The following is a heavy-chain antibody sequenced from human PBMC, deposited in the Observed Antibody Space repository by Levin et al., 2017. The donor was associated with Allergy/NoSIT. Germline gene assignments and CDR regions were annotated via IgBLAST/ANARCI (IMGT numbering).Heavy chain of an antibody. Sequence: SQTLSLTCTVSGGSVRSGSYYWSWIRQPPGKGLEWIGYIYNSGSTNYNPSLKSRVTISVDTSNNQFSLKLSSVTAADTAVYYCARGGTYYYDSSIYGYFDSWGQGTLVTVSS. J-gene: IGHJ4*02. V-gene: IGHV4-61*01. D-gene: IGHD3-22*01. CDR2: IYNSGST. CDR1: GGSVRSGSYY. CDR3: ARGGTYYYDSSIYGYFDS.